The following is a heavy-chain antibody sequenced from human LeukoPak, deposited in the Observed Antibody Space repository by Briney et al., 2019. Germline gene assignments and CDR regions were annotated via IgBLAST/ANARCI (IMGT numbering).Heavy chain of an antibody. V-gene: IGHV3-21*01. CDR2: ISSSSSYI. D-gene: IGHD6-13*01. CDR1: GFTFSSYN. CDR3: ARDGSPLTAAGPLDY. Sequence: RGSLRLSCAASGFTFSSYNMNWVRQAPGKGLDWVSSISSSSSYIYYADSVKGRFTISRDNAKNSLYLQMNSLRAEDTAVYYCARDGSPLTAAGPLDYWGQGTLVTVSS. J-gene: IGHJ4*02.